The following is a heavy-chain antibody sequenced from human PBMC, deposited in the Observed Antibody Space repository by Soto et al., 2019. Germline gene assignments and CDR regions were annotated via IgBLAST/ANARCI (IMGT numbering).Heavy chain of an antibody. D-gene: IGHD2-21*01. CDR2: ISWNGADV. CDR1: GFIFDDYA. Sequence: EVQLVESGGGLVQPGRSLRLSCAASGFIFDDYAIHWVRRAPGKGLEWVSGISWNGADVGYADSGKGRFTISRDNAKNSLYLQMDSLRAEDTALYYCANLPLCGSRFASWGQGTLVTVSS. J-gene: IGHJ4*02. CDR3: ANLPLCGSRFAS. V-gene: IGHV3-9*01.